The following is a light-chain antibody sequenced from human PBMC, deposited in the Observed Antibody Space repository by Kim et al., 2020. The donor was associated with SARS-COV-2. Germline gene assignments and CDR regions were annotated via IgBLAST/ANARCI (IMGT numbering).Light chain of an antibody. J-gene: IGKJ1*01. CDR1: ESISSY. Sequence: ASIGDQVTITCRASESISSYLNSYQQKPGEAPKLLIYAASRLHSGVPSRFSGSGSRTDFTLTIRSLQSEDFATYFCQQSYMTPRTFGQGTKVDIK. CDR2: AAS. CDR3: QQSYMTPRT. V-gene: IGKV1-39*01.